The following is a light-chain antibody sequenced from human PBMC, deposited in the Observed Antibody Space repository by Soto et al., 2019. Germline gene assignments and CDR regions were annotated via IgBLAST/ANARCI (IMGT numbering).Light chain of an antibody. CDR1: SSNIGAGYE. CDR2: GNS. J-gene: IGLJ2*01. Sequence: QPVLTQPPSVSGAPGQRVTISCTGSSSNIGAGYEVPWYQQLPGTAPKLLIYGNSNRPSGVPDRFSGSKSGTSASLAITGLQAEDEADYYCQSYDSSLSGVVFGGGTKLTVL. CDR3: QSYDSSLSGVV. V-gene: IGLV1-40*01.